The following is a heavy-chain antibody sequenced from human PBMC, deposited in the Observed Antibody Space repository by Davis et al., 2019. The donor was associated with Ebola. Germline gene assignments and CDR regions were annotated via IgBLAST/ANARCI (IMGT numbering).Heavy chain of an antibody. V-gene: IGHV3-48*03. CDR1: GFTFSSYE. CDR3: AKPVGRGGLWAFDY. D-gene: IGHD1-14*01. Sequence: GESLKISCAASGFTFSSYEMNWVRQAPGKGLEWVSYITSSGTNIYYADSVKGRFTISRDNAKNTLYLQMNSLRAEDTAVYYCAKPVGRGGLWAFDYWGQGTLVTVSS. CDR2: ITSSGTNI. J-gene: IGHJ4*02.